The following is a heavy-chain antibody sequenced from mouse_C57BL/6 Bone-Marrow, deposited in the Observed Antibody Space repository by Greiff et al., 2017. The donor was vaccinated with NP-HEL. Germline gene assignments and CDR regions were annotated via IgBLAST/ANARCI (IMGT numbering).Heavy chain of an antibody. J-gene: IGHJ4*01. CDR1: GFTFSDYG. V-gene: IGHV5-15*01. Sequence: EVQVVESGGGLVQPGGSLKLSCAASGFTFSDYGMAWVRQAPRKGPEWVAFISNLAFRIYYADTVTGRFTISRENAKNTLYLEMSSLRSEDTAMYYCARSYYSNYIAMDYWGQGTSVTVSS. D-gene: IGHD2-5*01. CDR2: ISNLAFRI. CDR3: ARSYYSNYIAMDY.